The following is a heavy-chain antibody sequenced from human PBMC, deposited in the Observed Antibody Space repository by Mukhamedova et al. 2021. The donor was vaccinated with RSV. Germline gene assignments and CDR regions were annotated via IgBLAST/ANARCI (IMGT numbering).Heavy chain of an antibody. CDR3: ARGPGPDYYYGMDV. V-gene: IGHV3-74*01. D-gene: IGHD7-27*01. J-gene: IGHJ6*02. Sequence: VSRINSDGSSTSYADSVKGRFTISRDNAKNTLYLQMNSLRAEDTAVYYCARGPGPDYYYGMDVWGQGTTVTVSS. CDR2: INSDGSST.